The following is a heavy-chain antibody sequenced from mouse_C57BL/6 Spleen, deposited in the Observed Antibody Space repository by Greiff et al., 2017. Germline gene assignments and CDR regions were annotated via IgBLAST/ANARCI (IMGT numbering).Heavy chain of an antibody. CDR3: ARRDVYYGVDY. CDR2: ILPGSGST. Sequence: QVQLKQSGAELMKPGASVKLSCKATGYTFTGYWIEWVKQRPGHGLEWIGEILPGSGSTNYNEKFKGKATFTADPSSNTAYMQLSSLTTEDSAIYYCARRDVYYGVDYWGQGTTLTVSS. D-gene: IGHD1-1*02. V-gene: IGHV1-9*01. CDR1: GYTFTGYW. J-gene: IGHJ2*01.